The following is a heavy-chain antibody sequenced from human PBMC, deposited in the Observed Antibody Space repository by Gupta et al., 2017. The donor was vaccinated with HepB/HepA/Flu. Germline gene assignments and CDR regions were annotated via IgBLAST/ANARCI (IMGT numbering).Heavy chain of an antibody. CDR2: IYGLNTT. J-gene: IGHJ4*02. D-gene: IGHD1-26*01. CDR3: TGGGIVGTN. CDR1: GFSVSNNY. Sequence: EVQLVESGGGLVESGGSLRLSCEASGFSVSNNYMSWVRQAQGEGLEWFSIIYGLNTTYYADSVKGRFNISGDSSKNTVYLQINKSKVEDTAVYYCTGGGIVGTNWGQGTLVTVSS. V-gene: IGHV3-66*01.